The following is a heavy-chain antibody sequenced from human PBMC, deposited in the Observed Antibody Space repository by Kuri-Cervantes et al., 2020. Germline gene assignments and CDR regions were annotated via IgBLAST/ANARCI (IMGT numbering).Heavy chain of an antibody. V-gene: IGHV3-7*01. Sequence: ETLSLTCAASGFTVSSNYMSWVRQAPGKGLEWVANIKQDGSEKYYVDSVKGRFTISRDNAKNSLYLQMNSLRAEDTAVYYCARLPSSGWIPDYYYYYGMDVWGQGTTVTVSS. CDR3: ARLPSSGWIPDYYYYYGMDV. CDR2: IKQDGSEK. CDR1: GFTVSSNY. D-gene: IGHD6-19*01. J-gene: IGHJ6*02.